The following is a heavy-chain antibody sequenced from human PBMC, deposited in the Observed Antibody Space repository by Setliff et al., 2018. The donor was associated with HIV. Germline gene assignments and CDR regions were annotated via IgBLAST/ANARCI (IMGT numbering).Heavy chain of an antibody. V-gene: IGHV1-2*02. CDR1: GYTFTDYY. Sequence: ASVKVSCKASGYTFTDYYIHWVRQAPGQGLEWLGWINPNSGDTNYAQSFQGRVTMTRDTFISTAYVDLSRLRFDDTAMYYCARAESLGWYYNYMDVWGKGTTVTVSS. CDR2: INPNSGDT. J-gene: IGHJ6*03. CDR3: ARAESLGWYYNYMDV. D-gene: IGHD1-20*01.